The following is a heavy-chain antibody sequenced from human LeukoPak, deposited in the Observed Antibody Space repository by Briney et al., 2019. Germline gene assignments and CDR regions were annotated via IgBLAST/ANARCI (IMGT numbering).Heavy chain of an antibody. D-gene: IGHD4-17*01. CDR1: GSTFSSYG. CDR3: ANPYGDYGSNFDY. J-gene: IGHJ4*02. Sequence: GSLRLSWAASGSTFSSYGMHWVRQAPGKGLEWVAFIRYDGSNKYYADSVKGRFTISRDNSKNTLYLQMNSLRAEDTAVYYCANPYGDYGSNFDYWGQGTLVTVSS. CDR2: IRYDGSNK. V-gene: IGHV3-30*02.